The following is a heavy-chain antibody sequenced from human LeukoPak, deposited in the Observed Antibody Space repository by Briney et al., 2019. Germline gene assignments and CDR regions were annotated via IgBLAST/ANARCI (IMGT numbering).Heavy chain of an antibody. D-gene: IGHD3-10*01. CDR3: AKGGGAGSYYFFEY. V-gene: IGHV3-7*05. CDR2: IKQDGSEK. Sequence: PGGSLRLSCAASGFTFSNSWMSWVRQAPGKGLQWVANIKQDGSEKYYVDSVKGRFTISRDNSKNTLYLQMNSLRAEDTAVYYCAKGGGAGSYYFFEYWGQGTLVTVSS. J-gene: IGHJ4*02. CDR1: GFTFSNSW.